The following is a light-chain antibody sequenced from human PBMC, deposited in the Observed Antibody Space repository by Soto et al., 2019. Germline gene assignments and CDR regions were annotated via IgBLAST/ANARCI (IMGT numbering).Light chain of an antibody. Sequence: QSALTQPASVSGSPGQSITISCSGTTSDIGGYNYVSWYQQHPGNAPKLMIYDVSYRPSGVSNRFSGSKSGNTASLTISGLQAEDEADYYCSSYTASSPLIFGGGTKLTV. CDR3: SSYTASSPLI. CDR1: TSDIGGYNY. CDR2: DVS. J-gene: IGLJ2*01. V-gene: IGLV2-14*03.